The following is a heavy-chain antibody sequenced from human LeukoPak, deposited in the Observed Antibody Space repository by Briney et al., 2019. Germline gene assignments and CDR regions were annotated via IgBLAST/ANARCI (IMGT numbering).Heavy chain of an antibody. CDR3: ASRPIDSEWGPFDY. D-gene: IGHD1-26*01. CDR1: GSTFSRHV. Sequence: GGSLTLSRIGAGSTFSRHVMHWVRQAPGKGLEWVAFIRSDGVNKDYADSLKGRFIISRDNSKSTLYLQMNSLTTEDTAGCFCASRPIDSEWGPFDYWGQGTLVTVSS. CDR2: IRSDGVNK. J-gene: IGHJ4*02. V-gene: IGHV3-30*02.